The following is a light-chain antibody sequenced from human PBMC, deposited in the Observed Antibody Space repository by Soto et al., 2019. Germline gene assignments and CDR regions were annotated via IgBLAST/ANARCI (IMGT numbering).Light chain of an antibody. J-gene: IGKJ5*01. CDR2: GAS. CDR1: QSVSSN. V-gene: IGKV3D-15*01. CDR3: QQYNNWHT. Sequence: PATLSVSPGERATLSCRASQSVSSNLAWYQQKPGQAPRLLIYGASTRATGIPARFSGSGSGTEFTLTISSLQSEDFAVYYCQQYNNWHTFGQGTRLEIK.